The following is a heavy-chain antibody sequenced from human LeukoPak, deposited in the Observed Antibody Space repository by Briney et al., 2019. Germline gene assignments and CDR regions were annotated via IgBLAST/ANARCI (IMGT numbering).Heavy chain of an antibody. Sequence: SETLSLTCAVYGGSFSGYYWSWIRQPPGKGLEWIGEINHSGSTNYNPSLKSRVTISVDTSKNQFSLKLSSVTAADTAVYYCARVLTLGGHYLLDYWGQGTLVTVSS. CDR3: ARVLTLGGHYLLDY. D-gene: IGHD3-22*01. CDR2: INHSGST. V-gene: IGHV4-34*01. CDR1: GGSFSGYY. J-gene: IGHJ4*02.